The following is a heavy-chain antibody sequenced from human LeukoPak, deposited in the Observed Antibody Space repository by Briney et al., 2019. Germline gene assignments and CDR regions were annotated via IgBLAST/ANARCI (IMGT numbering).Heavy chain of an antibody. J-gene: IGHJ4*02. D-gene: IGHD3-22*01. CDR3: AREIYDSSGYYYDAGPFDY. CDR1: GFTFDDYA. Sequence: PGGSLRLSCAASGFTFDDYAMHWVRQAPGKGLEWVSSISSSSSYIYYADSVKGRFTISRDNAKNSLYLQMNSLRAEDTAVYYCAREIYDSSGYYYDAGPFDYWGQGTLVTVSS. V-gene: IGHV3-21*01. CDR2: ISSSSSYI.